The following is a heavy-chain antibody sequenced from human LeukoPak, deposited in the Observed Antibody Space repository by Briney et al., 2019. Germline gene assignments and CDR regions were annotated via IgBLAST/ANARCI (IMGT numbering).Heavy chain of an antibody. D-gene: IGHD6-25*01. CDR1: GFTFSSYA. Sequence: GGSLRLSCAASGFTFSSYAMHWVRQAPGKGLEWVAVISYDGSNKYYADSVKGRFTISRDNSKNTLYLQMNSLRAEDTAVYYCARSAANFYYFDYWGQGTLVTVSS. J-gene: IGHJ4*02. V-gene: IGHV3-30-3*01. CDR2: ISYDGSNK. CDR3: ARSAANFYYFDY.